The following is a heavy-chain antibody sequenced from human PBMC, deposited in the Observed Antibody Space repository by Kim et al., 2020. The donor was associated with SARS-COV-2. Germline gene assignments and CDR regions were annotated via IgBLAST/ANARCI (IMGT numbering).Heavy chain of an antibody. CDR2: IYPGDSYT. Sequence: GESLKISCKGSGYSFTSYWIGWVRQMPGKGLEWMGIIYPGDSYTRYSPSFQGQVTISADKSISTAYLQWSSLKASDTAMYYCARRSFDSSSWYPYYYYMDVWGKGTTVTVS. J-gene: IGHJ6*03. CDR1: GYSFTSYW. V-gene: IGHV5-51*01. CDR3: ARRSFDSSSWYPYYYYMDV. D-gene: IGHD6-13*01.